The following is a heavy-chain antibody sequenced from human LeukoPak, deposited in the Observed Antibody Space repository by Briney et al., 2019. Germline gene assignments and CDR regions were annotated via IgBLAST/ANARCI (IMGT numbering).Heavy chain of an antibody. CDR2: IFYSGST. CDR3: ARRRKILDTFIFDY. CDR1: GRSLRSDY. D-gene: IGHD5-18*01. V-gene: IGHV4-59*07. J-gene: IGHJ4*02. Sequence: PSDTVSLTRTVSGRSLRSDYWSWIRQPPGKGREWRGYIFYSGSTHYNAYLKSRVTISIDTSKSQFSLKLNSVTAADTAVYYCARRRKILDTFIFDYWGQGTLVTVSS.